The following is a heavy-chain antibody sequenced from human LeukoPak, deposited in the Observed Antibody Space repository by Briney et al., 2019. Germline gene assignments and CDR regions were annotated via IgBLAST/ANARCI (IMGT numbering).Heavy chain of an antibody. Sequence: GGSLRLSCVESGFSFSSYGMHWLRQAPGKGLEWVAFIRYDGTNKYYTDSVRGRFTISRDNSRNTLYLQMNSLRVEDTALYYCAKYYHEGSGASPLHYWGQGTLVTVSS. CDR2: IRYDGTNK. J-gene: IGHJ4*02. CDR3: AKYYHEGSGASPLHY. CDR1: GFSFSSYG. D-gene: IGHD3-22*01. V-gene: IGHV3-30*02.